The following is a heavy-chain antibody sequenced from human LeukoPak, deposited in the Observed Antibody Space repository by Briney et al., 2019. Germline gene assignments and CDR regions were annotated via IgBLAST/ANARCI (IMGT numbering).Heavy chain of an antibody. CDR3: AKGHTYYYDSSGLSYFDY. CDR1: GFDVSSNY. V-gene: IGHV3-53*01. CDR2: LYRDGTT. J-gene: IGHJ4*02. D-gene: IGHD3-22*01. Sequence: GGSLRLSCVASGFDVSSNYMSWVRQAPGKGLDWVSLLYRDGTTYYADSVKGRFTISRDNSKNTLYLQMNSLRAEDTAVYYCAKGHTYYYDSSGLSYFDYWGQGTLVTVSS.